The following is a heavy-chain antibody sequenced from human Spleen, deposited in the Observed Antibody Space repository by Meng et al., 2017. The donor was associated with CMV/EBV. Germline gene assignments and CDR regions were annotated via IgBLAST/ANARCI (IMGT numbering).Heavy chain of an antibody. D-gene: IGHD4-11*01. CDR2: INHSETT. CDR1: GGSFSDYY. CDR3: ARGWAVTSTNWFDP. V-gene: IGHV4-34*01. J-gene: IGHJ5*02. Sequence: AVYGGSFSDYYWSWIRQPPGKGLEWIGEINHSETTNYNPSLKSRVRISVDTPRNQFSLRLTSVTAADTGVYYCARGWAVTSTNWFDPWGQGTLVTVSS.